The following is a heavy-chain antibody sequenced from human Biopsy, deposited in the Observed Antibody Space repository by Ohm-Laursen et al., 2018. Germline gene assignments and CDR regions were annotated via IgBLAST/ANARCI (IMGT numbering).Heavy chain of an antibody. V-gene: IGHV4-59*12. CDR1: GGSISDDY. Sequence: SETLSLTCTVSGGSISDDYWNWIRQPPGKGLQVIGYISSGGRAKYNPSLKSRLTISLDTSKKQFSLRLSSVTAADTAVYYCASAGYNPDWNFDLWGRGTRVTVSS. D-gene: IGHD5-24*01. CDR2: ISSGGRA. J-gene: IGHJ2*01. CDR3: ASAGYNPDWNFDL.